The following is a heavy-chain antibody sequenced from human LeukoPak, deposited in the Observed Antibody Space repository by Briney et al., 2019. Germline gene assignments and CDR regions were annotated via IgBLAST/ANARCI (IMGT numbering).Heavy chain of an antibody. CDR1: GGSISSSNFY. J-gene: IGHJ4*02. CDR3: ASLPYYYDSSGYLDY. D-gene: IGHD3-22*01. Sequence: SETLSLTCTVSGGSISSSNFYWGWIRQPPGKGLEWIGSIYYSGSTYYNPSLKSRVTISVDTSKNQFSLKLSSVTAADTAVYYCASLPYYYDSSGYLDYWGQGTLVTVSS. V-gene: IGHV4-39*07. CDR2: IYYSGST.